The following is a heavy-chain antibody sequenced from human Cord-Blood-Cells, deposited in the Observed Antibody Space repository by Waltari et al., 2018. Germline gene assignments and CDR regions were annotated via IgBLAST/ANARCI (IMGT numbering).Heavy chain of an antibody. CDR2: MNPNSGNT. CDR3: ARPTSGDWYFDL. J-gene: IGHJ2*01. Sequence: QVQLVQSGAAVKKPGASVKVYCKSSGYTFTRYAITWVRQATGQGLEWMVWMNPNSGNTGYAQKFQGRVTITRNTSISTAYMELSSLRSEDTAVYYCARPTSGDWYFDLWGRGTLVTVSS. D-gene: IGHD7-27*01. CDR1: GYTFTRYA. V-gene: IGHV1-8*03.